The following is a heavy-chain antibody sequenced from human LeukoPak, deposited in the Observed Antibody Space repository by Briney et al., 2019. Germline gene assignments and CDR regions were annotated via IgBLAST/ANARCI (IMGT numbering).Heavy chain of an antibody. J-gene: IGHJ6*03. CDR2: IYYSGST. CDR3: ARGYKDYYYYYMDV. Sequence: PSETLSLTCTVSGGSINSYYWSWIRQPPGKGLERIGYIYYSGSTNYNPSLKSRVTISVDTSKNQFSLKLSSVTAADTAVYYCARGYKDYYYYYMDVWGKGTTVTVSS. CDR1: GGSINSYY. D-gene: IGHD5-24*01. V-gene: IGHV4-59*01.